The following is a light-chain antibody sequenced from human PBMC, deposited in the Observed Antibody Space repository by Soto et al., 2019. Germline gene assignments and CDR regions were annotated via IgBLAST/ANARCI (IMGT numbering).Light chain of an antibody. CDR1: QSVSNNY. CDR2: GAS. Sequence: EIVFTQAPGPLSLSPGERNTPSCRASQSVSNNYLAWYQQKPGQAPRLLIYGASNRATGIPDRFSGSGSGTDFTLTISRLEPEDFAVYYCQQYGSSGTLGQGTKVDIK. V-gene: IGKV3-20*01. CDR3: QQYGSSGT. J-gene: IGKJ1*01.